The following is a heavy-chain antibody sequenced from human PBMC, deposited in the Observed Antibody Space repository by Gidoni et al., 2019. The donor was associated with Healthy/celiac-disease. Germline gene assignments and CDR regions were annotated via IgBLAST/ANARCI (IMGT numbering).Heavy chain of an antibody. Sequence: QLQLQESGPGLVKPSETLSLTCTVPGGSISSISYYWGWIRQPPGKGLEWIGSIYYSGSTYYNPSLKSRVTISVDTSKNQFSLKLSSVTAADTAVYYCARPRVGVAGVYWYFDLWGRGTLVTVSS. CDR2: IYYSGST. CDR3: ARPRVGVAGVYWYFDL. V-gene: IGHV4-39*01. J-gene: IGHJ2*01. D-gene: IGHD6-19*01. CDR1: GGSISSISYY.